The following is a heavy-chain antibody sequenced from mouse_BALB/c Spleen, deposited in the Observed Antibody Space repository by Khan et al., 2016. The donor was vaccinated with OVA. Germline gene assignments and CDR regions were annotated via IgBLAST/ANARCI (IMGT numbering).Heavy chain of an antibody. CDR2: IYPGTDST. D-gene: IGHD3-1*01. CDR3: AREGALYYFDY. CDR1: GYIFTSYW. Sequence: QVQLQQSGAELVRPGASVKLSCKTSGYIFTSYWIHWVKQRYGQGLEWIARIYPGTDSTYYNEKLKGTATLTADKSSSTAYMQLSSLKSEDSAVYFCAREGALYYFDYWGQGTTLTVSA. V-gene: IGHV1S132*01. J-gene: IGHJ2*01.